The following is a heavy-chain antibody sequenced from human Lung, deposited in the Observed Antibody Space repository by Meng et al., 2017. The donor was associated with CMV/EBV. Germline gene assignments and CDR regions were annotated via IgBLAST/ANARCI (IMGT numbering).Heavy chain of an antibody. J-gene: IGHJ4*02. V-gene: IGHV3-7*01. Sequence: GGSLRLSCVASGFTFSSSWMSWVRRAPGKGLEWVATIKHDGSEKHHGDSAKGRFTISRDNAKNSLFLQMDSLRAEDTAVYYCANSGLAGVERWGQGTLVTVSS. D-gene: IGHD2-8*01. CDR3: ANSGLAGVER. CDR1: GFTFSSSW. CDR2: IKHDGSEK.